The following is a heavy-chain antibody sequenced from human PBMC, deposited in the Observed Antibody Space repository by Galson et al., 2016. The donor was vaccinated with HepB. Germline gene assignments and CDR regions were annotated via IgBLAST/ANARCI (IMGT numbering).Heavy chain of an antibody. CDR2: MYYSGST. CDR1: GGSTSNYY. CDR3: ARSRGGDAPLDY. J-gene: IGHJ4*02. D-gene: IGHD2-21*02. Sequence: ETLSLTCTVSGGSTSNYYWNWIRQPPGKGLEWIGFMYYSGSTNYNPALKSRVAMSVDTSKNQFSLKLSSLTAADTAVYFCARSRGGDAPLDYWGQGTLVTVSS. V-gene: IGHV4-59*08.